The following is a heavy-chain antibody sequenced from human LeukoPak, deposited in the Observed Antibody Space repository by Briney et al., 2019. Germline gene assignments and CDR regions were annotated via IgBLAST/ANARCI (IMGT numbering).Heavy chain of an antibody. V-gene: IGHV1-18*01. Sequence: ASVKVSCKTSGYTFTSYGISWVRQAPGQGLEWMGWISAYNGNTNYAQKLQGRVTMTTDTSTSTAYMELRSLRFDDTAIYYCAKDWNILTGRNCFDPWGQGTLVTVSS. J-gene: IGHJ5*02. CDR1: GYTFTSYG. CDR2: ISAYNGNT. CDR3: AKDWNILTGRNCFDP. D-gene: IGHD3-9*01.